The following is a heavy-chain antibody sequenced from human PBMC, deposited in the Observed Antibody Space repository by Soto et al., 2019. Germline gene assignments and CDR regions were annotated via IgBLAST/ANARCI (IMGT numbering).Heavy chain of an antibody. Sequence: QVQLVQSGAEEKKPGASVKDSCKASGYTFTSYAVHWVHRAPGHRLEWMGWINADNGNTKYSQKFQGRVTITRDTPASTAYMELSSLRSEDTAVYSCARVGGWYVPDYWGQGLLVTVSS. J-gene: IGHJ4*02. V-gene: IGHV1-3*05. CDR3: ARVGGWYVPDY. CDR1: GYTFTSYA. D-gene: IGHD6-19*01. CDR2: INADNGNT.